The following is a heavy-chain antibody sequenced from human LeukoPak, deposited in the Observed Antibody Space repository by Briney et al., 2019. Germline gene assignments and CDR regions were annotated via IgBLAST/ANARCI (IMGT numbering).Heavy chain of an antibody. D-gene: IGHD6-19*01. V-gene: IGHV3-53*01. Sequence: PGRSLRLSCAASGFTFSSYSMSWVRQAPGKGLEWVSVIYSGGSTYYADSVKGRFTISRDNSKNTLYLQMNSLRAEDTAVYYCARGIAVASTYYYGMDVWGQGATVTVSS. CDR3: ARGIAVASTYYYGMDV. J-gene: IGHJ6*02. CDR1: GFTFSSYS. CDR2: IYSGGST.